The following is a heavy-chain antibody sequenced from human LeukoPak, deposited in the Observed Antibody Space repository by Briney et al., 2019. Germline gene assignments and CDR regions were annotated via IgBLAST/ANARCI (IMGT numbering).Heavy chain of an antibody. D-gene: IGHD3-3*01. Sequence: KPSETLSLTCAVYGGSFSGYYWSWIRQPPGKGLEWIGEINHSGSTNYNPSLKSRVTISVDTSKNQFSLKLSSVTAADTAVYYCARGLAHYDFWSGYYYYYYYMDVWGKGTTVTVSS. J-gene: IGHJ6*03. CDR1: GGSFSGYY. CDR2: INHSGST. V-gene: IGHV4-34*01. CDR3: ARGLAHYDFWSGYYYYYYYMDV.